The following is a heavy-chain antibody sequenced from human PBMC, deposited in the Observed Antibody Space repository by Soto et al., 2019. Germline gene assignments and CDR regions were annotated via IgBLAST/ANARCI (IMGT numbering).Heavy chain of an antibody. D-gene: IGHD6-13*01. Sequence: GGSLRLSCAASGFTSSSNWLSWIRQAPGKGLEWVANIKQDGSEKYYVDSVKGRFTISRDNAKNSLYLQMNSLRAEDTAVYYCARDRLGIAAAGTYPVDYWGQGT. CDR3: ARDRLGIAAAGTYPVDY. V-gene: IGHV3-7*01. J-gene: IGHJ4*02. CDR1: GFTSSSNW. CDR2: IKQDGSEK.